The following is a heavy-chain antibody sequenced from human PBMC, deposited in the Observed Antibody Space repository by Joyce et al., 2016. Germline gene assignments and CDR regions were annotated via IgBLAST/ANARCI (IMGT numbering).Heavy chain of an antibody. CDR2: IDPYSGGT. CDR3: AKTRPPVMTTKWADH. V-gene: IGHV1-2*02. Sequence: QVQLVQSGAEVKKPGASVKVSCKASGYWFSGYYIHWVRQAPGQGLEWMGWIDPYSGGTKYAQKFQGRVTMTRDTSISTAYMELTGLRSDDTAVYFCAKTRPPVMTTKWADHWGQGTLVTVSS. J-gene: IGHJ4*02. D-gene: IGHD4-17*01. CDR1: GYWFSGYY.